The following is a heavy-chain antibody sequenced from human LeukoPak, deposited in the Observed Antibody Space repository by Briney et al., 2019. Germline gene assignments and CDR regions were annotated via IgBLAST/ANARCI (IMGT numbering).Heavy chain of an antibody. CDR3: ARDFRASLMANYYYYYMDV. J-gene: IGHJ6*03. CDR2: IIPIFGTA. CDR1: GGTFSSYA. V-gene: IGHV1-69*05. D-gene: IGHD5-24*01. Sequence: SVKVSCKASGGTFSSYAISWVRQAPGQGLEWMGGIIPIFGTANYAQKFQGRVTITTDESTSTAYMELSSLRSEDTAVYYCARDFRASLMANYYYYYMDVWGKGTTVTVSS.